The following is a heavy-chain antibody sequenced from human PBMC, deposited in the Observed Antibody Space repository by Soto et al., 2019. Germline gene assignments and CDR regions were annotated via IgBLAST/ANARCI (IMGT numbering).Heavy chain of an antibody. D-gene: IGHD1-26*01. CDR3: ARFSWEDRSYY. CDR2: ISSSSSYI. CDR1: GFTFSSYS. J-gene: IGHJ4*02. Sequence: GGSLRLSCAASGFTFSSYSMNWVRQAPGKGLEWVSSISSSSSYIYYADSVKGRFTISRDNAKNSLYLQMNSLRAEDTAVYYCARFSWEDRSYYWGQGTLVTVSS. V-gene: IGHV3-21*06.